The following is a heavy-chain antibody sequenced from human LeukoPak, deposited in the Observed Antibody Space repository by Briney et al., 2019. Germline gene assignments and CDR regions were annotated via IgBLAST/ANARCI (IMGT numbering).Heavy chain of an antibody. Sequence: SQTLSLTCTVSDDSLSSGSYYWSWIRQPAGKGLEWIGRISASGSTNYNPSLKSRVTISVNTSKNQFSLRLTSVTAADTATCYCARDQEAYCTSSSCFQFAPWGQGTLVTVSS. CDR3: ARDQEAYCTSSSCFQFAP. V-gene: IGHV4-61*02. CDR2: ISASGST. D-gene: IGHD2-8*01. CDR1: DDSLSSGSYY. J-gene: IGHJ5*02.